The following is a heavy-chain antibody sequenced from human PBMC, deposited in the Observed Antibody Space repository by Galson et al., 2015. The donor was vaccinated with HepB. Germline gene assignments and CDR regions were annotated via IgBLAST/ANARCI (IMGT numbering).Heavy chain of an antibody. CDR2: ISSIGSTI. D-gene: IGHD1-26*01. V-gene: IGHV3-11*01. CDR3: ARGDGSFYGGIDY. J-gene: IGHJ4*02. CDR1: GFTFSDYY. Sequence: LRLSCAASGFTFSDYYMSWIRQAPGKGLEWVSRISSIGSTIYYAGSVKGRFTISRDNAKNLVYLQMNGLRAEDTAVYYCARGDGSFYGGIDYWGQGTLVTVSS.